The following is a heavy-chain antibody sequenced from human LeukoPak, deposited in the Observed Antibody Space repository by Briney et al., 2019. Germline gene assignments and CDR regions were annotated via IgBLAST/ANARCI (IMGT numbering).Heavy chain of an antibody. CDR3: ARGGRITIFGVVGPFDY. Sequence: SETLSLTCTVSGGSISRGSYYWSWIRQPAGKGLEWIGRIYTSGSTNYNPSLKSRVTISVDTSKNQFSLKLSSVTAADTAVYYCARGGRITIFGVVGPFDYWGQGTLVTVSS. V-gene: IGHV4-61*02. CDR1: GGSISRGSYY. D-gene: IGHD3-3*01. J-gene: IGHJ4*02. CDR2: IYTSGST.